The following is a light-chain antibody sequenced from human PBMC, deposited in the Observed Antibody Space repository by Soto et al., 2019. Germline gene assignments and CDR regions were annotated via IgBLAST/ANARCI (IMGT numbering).Light chain of an antibody. CDR2: DVS. CDR3: SSYTSRNLYV. V-gene: IGLV2-14*01. Sequence: QSALTQPASVSGSPGQSITLSCTGTNNDVGGYESVSWYQQHAGRAPKLIIYDVSNRPSGISGRFSGSKFGNTASLTISGIQAEDEADYYCSSYTSRNLYVFGTGTKLTVL. J-gene: IGLJ1*01. CDR1: NNDVGGYES.